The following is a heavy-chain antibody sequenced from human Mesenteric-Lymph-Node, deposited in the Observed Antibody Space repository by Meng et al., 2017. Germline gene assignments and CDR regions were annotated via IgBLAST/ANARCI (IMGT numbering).Heavy chain of an antibody. CDR2: IYYSGST. CDR3: ARGQRSYSGSYPEWFDP. V-gene: IGHV4-30-4*01. Sequence: QVQLEESVPGLVKPSQTLSLTCTVSGGSISSVDYYWSWIRQPPGKGLEWIGCIYYSGSTYYNPSLKGRVTISVDTSKNQFSLNLSSVTAADTAVYYCARGQRSYSGSYPEWFDPWGQGTLVTVSS. D-gene: IGHD1-26*01. CDR1: GGSISSVDYY. J-gene: IGHJ5*02.